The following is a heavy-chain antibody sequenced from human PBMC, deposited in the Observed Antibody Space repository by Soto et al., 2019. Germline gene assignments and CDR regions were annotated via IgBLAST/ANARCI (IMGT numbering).Heavy chain of an antibody. CDR3: ARGGLQPGYYYYYYMDV. CDR1: GGSFSGYY. D-gene: IGHD5-18*01. J-gene: IGHJ6*03. CDR2: INHSGST. V-gene: IGHV4-34*01. Sequence: SETLSLTCAVYGGSFSGYYWSWIRQPPGKGLEWIGEINHSGSTNYNPSLKSRVTISVDTSKNQFSLKLSSVTAADTAVYYCARGGLQPGYYYYYYMDVWGKGTTVTVSS.